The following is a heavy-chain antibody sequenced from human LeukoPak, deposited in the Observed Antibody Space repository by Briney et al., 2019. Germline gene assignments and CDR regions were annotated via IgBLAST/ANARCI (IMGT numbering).Heavy chain of an antibody. D-gene: IGHD3-10*01. V-gene: IGHV4-39*01. CDR3: ARSNTYYYGSGSYYNAGLFDY. CDR1: GGSTSSSSYY. J-gene: IGHJ4*02. Sequence: SETLSLTCTVSGGSTSSSSYYWGWIRQPPGKGLEWIGSIYYSGSTYYNPSPKSRVTISVDTSKNQFSLKLSSVTAADTAVYYCARSNTYYYGSGSYYNAGLFDYWGQGALVTVSS. CDR2: IYYSGST.